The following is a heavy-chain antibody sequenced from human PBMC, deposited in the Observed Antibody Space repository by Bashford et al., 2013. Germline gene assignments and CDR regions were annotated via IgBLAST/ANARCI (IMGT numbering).Heavy chain of an antibody. CDR1: WXPSVVTT. CDR2: SITWEH. CDR3: ARHSGVPAYTVFDY. V-gene: IGHV4-59*08. D-gene: IGHD2-2*01. Sequence: LSLTLHCLWWXPSVVTTGAGSGSPHGRDWSGLGISITWEHQLQPLPSKSRVTISVDTSKNQFSLKLSSVTAADTAVYYCARHSGVPAYTVFDYWGQGTLVTVSS. J-gene: IGHJ4*02.